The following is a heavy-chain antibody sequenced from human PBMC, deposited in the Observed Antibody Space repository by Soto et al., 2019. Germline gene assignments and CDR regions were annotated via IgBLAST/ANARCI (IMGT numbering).Heavy chain of an antibody. CDR1: GASISGYH. J-gene: IGHJ4*02. V-gene: IGHV4-59*08. CDR3: ARQGGNKLDY. CDR2: ISYSGAT. D-gene: IGHD3-16*01. Sequence: PSETLYLTCTVSGASISGYHWSWIRQFPGKGQECLGYISYSGATNYNPSLKSRVTMSIDTSKNQFSLQLNSVTAADTAVYYCARQGGNKLDYWGQGTPVTVSS.